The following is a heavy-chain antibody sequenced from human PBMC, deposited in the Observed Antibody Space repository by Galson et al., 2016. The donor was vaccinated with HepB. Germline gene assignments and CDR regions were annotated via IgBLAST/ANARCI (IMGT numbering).Heavy chain of an antibody. CDR3: ASDALGLRDS. CDR2: INPAGTRT. D-gene: IGHD4-17*01. Sequence: SLRLSCAASGFTLSHYWVHWVRQVPGKGLVWVSRINPAGTRTDYADSVRGRFTISRDNARNTVYLQMNSLRGEDTASYYCASDALGLRDSWGQGTRVFVSS. J-gene: IGHJ4*02. V-gene: IGHV3-74*01. CDR1: GFTLSHYW.